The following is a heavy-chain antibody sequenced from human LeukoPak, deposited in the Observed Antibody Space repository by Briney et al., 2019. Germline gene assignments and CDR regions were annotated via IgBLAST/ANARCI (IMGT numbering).Heavy chain of an antibody. Sequence: SETLSLSCTVSGGSISRYYWSWIRQPPGKGLEWIGYLYYSGSTSYNPSLKSRVTMSEDTSKNQFSLKMTSVTAADTAVYYCASDSWGMLYFDYWGQGTLVTVSS. D-gene: IGHD3-16*01. CDR1: GGSISRYY. J-gene: IGHJ4*02. CDR2: LYYSGST. CDR3: ASDSWGMLYFDY. V-gene: IGHV4-59*01.